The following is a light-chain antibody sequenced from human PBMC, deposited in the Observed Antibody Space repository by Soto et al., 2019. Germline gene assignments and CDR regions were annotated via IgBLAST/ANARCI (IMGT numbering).Light chain of an antibody. CDR3: GSYTTSSTRV. Sequence: QSVLTQPASVSASPGQSITISCTGTSSDIGGYNFVSWYQQHPGKAPKLLIYDVSNRPSGVPARFSGSKSGNTASLTISGLQAEDEADYYCGSYTTSSTRVFGGGTKLTVL. J-gene: IGLJ2*01. CDR1: SSDIGGYNF. V-gene: IGLV2-14*03. CDR2: DVS.